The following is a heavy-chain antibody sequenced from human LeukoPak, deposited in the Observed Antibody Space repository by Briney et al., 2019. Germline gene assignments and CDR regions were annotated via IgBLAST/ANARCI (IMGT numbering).Heavy chain of an antibody. D-gene: IGHD2-8*01. Sequence: GGSLRLSCVASGFTFSTYAMSWVRQAPGKGLEWVSAISSSRTTYYADSVKGWFTISRDNTENTVYLQMNSLRAEDTAVYYCAQFGPGMAVGDYWGQGTLVTVSS. CDR1: GFTFSTYA. V-gene: IGHV3-23*01. CDR3: AQFGPGMAVGDY. J-gene: IGHJ4*02. CDR2: ISSSRTT.